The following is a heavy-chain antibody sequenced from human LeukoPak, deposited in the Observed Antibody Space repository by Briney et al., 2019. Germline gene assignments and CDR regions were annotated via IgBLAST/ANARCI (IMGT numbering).Heavy chain of an antibody. CDR3: ARDPYSGNLGPTYYYYMDV. J-gene: IGHJ6*03. CDR1: GFTFTTYN. D-gene: IGHD1-26*01. Sequence: GGSLRLSCAASGFTFTTYNMNWVREAPGGGLEWGSAITTSSAYKYYADSVRGRFTTSRDNAKNSLYLQMNSLRDDDTAVYYCARDPYSGNLGPTYYYYMDVWGKGTTVTVSS. V-gene: IGHV3-21*01. CDR2: ITTSSAYK.